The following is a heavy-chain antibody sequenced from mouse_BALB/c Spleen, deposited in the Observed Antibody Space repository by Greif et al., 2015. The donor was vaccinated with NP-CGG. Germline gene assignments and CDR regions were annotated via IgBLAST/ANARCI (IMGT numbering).Heavy chain of an antibody. D-gene: IGHD1-2*01. CDR3: ARRITAAWFAY. V-gene: IGHV1-7*01. J-gene: IGHJ3*01. Sequence: VQLQESGAELAKPGASAKMSCKASGYTFTSYWMHWVKQRPGQGLEWIGYINPSTGYTEYNQKFKDKATLTADKSSSTAYMQLSSLTSEDSAVYYCARRITAAWFAYWGQGTLVTVSA. CDR2: INPSTGYT. CDR1: GYTFTSYW.